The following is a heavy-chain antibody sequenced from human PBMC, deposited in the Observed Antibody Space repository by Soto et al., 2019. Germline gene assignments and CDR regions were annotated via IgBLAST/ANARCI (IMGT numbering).Heavy chain of an antibody. CDR1: GFTFSSYG. CDR3: ARDPLKPAAMQGGRRRNYGMDV. D-gene: IGHD2-2*01. CDR2: IWYDGSNK. V-gene: IGHV3-33*01. Sequence: QVQLVESGGGVVQPGRSLRLSCAASGFTFSSYGMHWVRQAPGKGLEWVAVIWYDGSNKYYADSVKGRFTISRDNSKNTLYLQMNSLRAEDTAVYYCARDPLKPAAMQGGRRRNYGMDVWGQGTTVTVSS. J-gene: IGHJ6*02.